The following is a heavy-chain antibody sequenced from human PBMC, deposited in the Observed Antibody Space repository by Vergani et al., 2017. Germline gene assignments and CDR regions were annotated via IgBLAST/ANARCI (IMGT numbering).Heavy chain of an antibody. CDR2: ISWNSGAV. V-gene: IGHV3-9*01. Sequence: EVDLVESGGGLAQPGGSLRLSCEASGITFWRFGMHWVRQAPGKGLEWVSGISWNSGAVDYADSVRGRFTISRDNAKNSLFLEMNSLRFEDTAVYFCTKGSVYYHDSAGHGYDPYTGFDLLGQGTLVTVSS. J-gene: IGHJ3*01. CDR1: GITFWRFG. CDR3: TKGSVYYHDSAGHGYDPYTGFDL. D-gene: IGHD5-12*01.